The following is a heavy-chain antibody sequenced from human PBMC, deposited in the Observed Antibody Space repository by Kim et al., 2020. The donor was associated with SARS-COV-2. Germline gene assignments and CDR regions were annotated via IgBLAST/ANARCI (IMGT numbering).Heavy chain of an antibody. D-gene: IGHD2-15*01. V-gene: IGHV3-9*01. CDR1: GFTFDDYA. Sequence: GGSLRLSCTASGFTFDDYAMHWVRQAPGKGLEWVSGISWNSGSIGYADSVKGRFTISRDNAKNSLYLQMNSLRAEDTALYYCAKDLYGGRRYCSGGSCYSGWFDPWGQGTLVTVSS. CDR2: ISWNSGSI. J-gene: IGHJ5*02. CDR3: AKDLYGGRRYCSGGSCYSGWFDP.